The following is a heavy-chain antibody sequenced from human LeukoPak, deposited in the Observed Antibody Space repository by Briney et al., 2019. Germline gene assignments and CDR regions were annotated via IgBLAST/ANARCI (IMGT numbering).Heavy chain of an antibody. V-gene: IGHV4-34*01. D-gene: IGHD1-7*01. J-gene: IGHJ4*02. CDR3: ARKQNYYFDY. CDR1: GGSFSGYY. Sequence: SETLSLTCAVYGGSFSGYYWGWIRQPPGKGLEWIGEINHSGSTNYNPSLKSRVTISVDTSKSQFSLKLSSVTAADTAVYYCARKQNYYFDYWGQGTLVAVSS. CDR2: INHSGST.